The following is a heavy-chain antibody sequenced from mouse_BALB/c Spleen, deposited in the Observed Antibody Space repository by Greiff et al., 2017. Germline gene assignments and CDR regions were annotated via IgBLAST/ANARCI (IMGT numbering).Heavy chain of an antibody. V-gene: IGHV14-3*02. J-gene: IGHJ4*01. CDR1: GFNINDTS. CDR2: IDPANGST. D-gene: IGHD1-1*01. Sequence: EVQLQQSGAELVKPGASVKFSCTASGFNINDTSMHWVTQRPEQGLEWIGRIDPANGSTKYDPKFQGKATITADTSANTDYLQLSSLTSKETAVYNWARSELHYCAMDNWGQGTSVTVS. CDR3: ARSELHYCAMDN.